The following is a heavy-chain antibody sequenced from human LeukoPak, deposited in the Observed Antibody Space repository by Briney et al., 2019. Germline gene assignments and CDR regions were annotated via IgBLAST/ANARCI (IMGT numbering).Heavy chain of an antibody. Sequence: GASVKVSCKASGYTFTSYGISWVRQAPGQGLEWMGWISAYNGNTNYAQKLQGRVTMTTDTSTSTAYMELRSLRSDDTAVYYCAREGSDTATVPYFDYWGQGTLVTVSS. V-gene: IGHV1-18*04. J-gene: IGHJ4*02. CDR3: AREGSDTATVPYFDY. D-gene: IGHD5-18*01. CDR1: GYTFTSYG. CDR2: ISAYNGNT.